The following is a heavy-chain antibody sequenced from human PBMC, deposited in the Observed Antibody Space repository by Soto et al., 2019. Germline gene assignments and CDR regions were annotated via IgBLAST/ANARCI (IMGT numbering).Heavy chain of an antibody. D-gene: IGHD4-17*01. CDR3: ARDKDDGDYGYDY. Sequence: EVQLVESGGGLVQPGGSLRLSCAASGFTFSSYSMNWVRLAPGKGLEWVSYISSSSSTIYYADSVKGRFTISRDNAKNSLYLQMNSLRAEDTAVYYCARDKDDGDYGYDYWGQGTLVTVSS. CDR2: ISSSSSTI. CDR1: GFTFSSYS. V-gene: IGHV3-48*01. J-gene: IGHJ4*02.